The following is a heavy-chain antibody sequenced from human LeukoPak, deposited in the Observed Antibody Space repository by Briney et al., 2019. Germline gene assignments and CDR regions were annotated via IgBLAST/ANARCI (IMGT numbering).Heavy chain of an antibody. CDR3: ASWARDGDY. Sequence: SETLSLTCAVSGASVSSAHYYWNWIRQSPGKGLEWIGYIFDSRSTYYNPSLRSRVTVSIDTSKNEFSLRMTPVSVADTAVYYCASWARDGDYWGRGTLVTVSS. J-gene: IGHJ4*02. CDR1: GASVSSAHYY. V-gene: IGHV4-30-4*08. CDR2: IFDSRST. D-gene: IGHD7-27*01.